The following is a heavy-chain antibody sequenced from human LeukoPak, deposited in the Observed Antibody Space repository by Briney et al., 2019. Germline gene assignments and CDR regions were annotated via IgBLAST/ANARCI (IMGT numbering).Heavy chain of an antibody. CDR1: GFTFSSYA. D-gene: IGHD2-2*02. CDR3: AKFYSEYQLLYRPIDFIKSNWFDP. V-gene: IGHV3-23*01. Sequence: PGGSLRLSCAASGFTFSSYAMSWVRQAPGKGLEWVSAISGSGGSTYYADSVKGRFTISRDNSKNTLYLQMNSLRAEDTAVYYCAKFYSEYQLLYRPIDFIKSNWFDPWGQGTLVTVSS. CDR2: ISGSGGST. J-gene: IGHJ5*02.